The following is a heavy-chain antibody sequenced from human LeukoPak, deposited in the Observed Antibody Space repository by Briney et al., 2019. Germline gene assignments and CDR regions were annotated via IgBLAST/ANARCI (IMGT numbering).Heavy chain of an antibody. J-gene: IGHJ4*02. CDR1: GFTFSSFG. D-gene: IGHD1-14*01. V-gene: IGHV3-23*01. CDR3: ATTDTTCY. Sequence: PGGSLRLSCAASGFTFSSFGMSWVRQAPGKGLEWVSAISSTGGTAYYADSVKGRFTISRDNSKNTLYLEINSLSADDTAVYYCATTDTTCYWGQGTLVTVSS. CDR2: ISSTGGTA.